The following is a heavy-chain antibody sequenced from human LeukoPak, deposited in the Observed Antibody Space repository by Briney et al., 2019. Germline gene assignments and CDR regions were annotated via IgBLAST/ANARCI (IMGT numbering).Heavy chain of an antibody. Sequence: SGVSLRLSCAASGFTFSSYAMSWVRQAPGKGLEWVAAISGSGGSTYYADSVKGRFTISRDNSKNTLYLQMNSLRAEDTAVYYCAKGVYGDHPHYSDYWGQGTLVIVSS. J-gene: IGHJ4*02. V-gene: IGHV3-23*01. CDR1: GFTFSSYA. D-gene: IGHD4-17*01. CDR2: ISGSGGST. CDR3: AKGVYGDHPHYSDY.